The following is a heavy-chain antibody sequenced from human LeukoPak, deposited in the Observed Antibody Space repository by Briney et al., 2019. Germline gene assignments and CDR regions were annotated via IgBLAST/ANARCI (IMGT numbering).Heavy chain of an antibody. CDR3: ARGFLGYSSSWYGY. V-gene: IGHV3-33*01. CDR2: IWYDGSNK. Sequence: PGGSLRLSCAASGFTFSSYGMHWVRQAPGKGLEWVAVIWYDGSNKYYADAVKGRFTISRDNSKNTLYLQMNSLRAEDTAVYYCARGFLGYSSSWYGYWGQGTLVTVSS. D-gene: IGHD6-13*01. J-gene: IGHJ4*02. CDR1: GFTFSSYG.